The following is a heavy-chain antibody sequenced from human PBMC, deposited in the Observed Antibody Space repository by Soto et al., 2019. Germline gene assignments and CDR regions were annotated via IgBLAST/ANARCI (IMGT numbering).Heavy chain of an antibody. Sequence: GGSLRLSCAASGFTFTNAWINWVRQAPGKGLEWVGRIKSKTDGGTTDYAEPVKGRYAISRDDSNNMVNLQMNSLKIEDTAIKSCTPVSYSTKIIVRFNNGGLETLFTVS. V-gene: IGHV3-15*07. CDR2: IKSKTDGGTT. CDR1: GFTFTNAW. J-gene: IGHJ2*01. D-gene: IGHD2-8*01. CDR3: TPVSYSTKIIVRFNN.